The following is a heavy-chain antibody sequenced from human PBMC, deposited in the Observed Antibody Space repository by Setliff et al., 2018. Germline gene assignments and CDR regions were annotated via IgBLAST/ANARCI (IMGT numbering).Heavy chain of an antibody. J-gene: IGHJ6*03. Sequence: PGGSLRLSCEAFGFTLNNYWMSWVRQAPGKGLEWVAAVWFDGSNHYYVDSVKGRFIISRDNSKNTLYLQMNSLRAEDTAVYFCAKESGAHYFYYYYMDVWGKGTTVTVSS. V-gene: IGHV3-33*06. D-gene: IGHD2-15*01. CDR2: VWFDGSNH. CDR3: AKESGAHYFYYYYMDV. CDR1: GFTLNNYW.